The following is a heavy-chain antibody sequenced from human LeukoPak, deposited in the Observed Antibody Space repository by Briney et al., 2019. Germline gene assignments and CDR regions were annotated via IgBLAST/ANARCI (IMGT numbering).Heavy chain of an antibody. CDR2: ISDSGST. V-gene: IGHV4-59*11. J-gene: IGHJ4*02. Sequence: PSETLSLTCVVSGGSLSTHHWSWIRQSPGRGLEWIGYISDSGSTNYNPSLKSRVTISVDTSKNQFSLMLSSVTAADTAVYYCAREDEGSDYWGQGTLVTVSS. CDR1: GGSLSTHH. CDR3: AREDEGSDY.